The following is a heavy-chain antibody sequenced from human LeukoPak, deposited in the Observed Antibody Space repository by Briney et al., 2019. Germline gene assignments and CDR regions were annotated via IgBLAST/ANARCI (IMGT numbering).Heavy chain of an antibody. CDR2: INGSGGST. V-gene: IGHV3-23*01. J-gene: IGHJ4*02. Sequence: PGGSLRLSCAASGFTFSSDAMSSVRQAPGKGLEWVSAINGSGGSTYYADSGEGRFTLSGNNYKNTLYLEMNRLKAEDTPVYYCAKPGAARPNFLFDLWGQGT. CDR3: AKPGAARPNFLFDL. D-gene: IGHD6-6*01. CDR1: GFTFSSDA.